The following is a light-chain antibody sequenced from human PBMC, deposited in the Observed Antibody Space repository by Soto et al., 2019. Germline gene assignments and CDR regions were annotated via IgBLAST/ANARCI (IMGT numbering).Light chain of an antibody. CDR1: SSDVGGYNY. J-gene: IGLJ1*01. CDR2: DVN. CDR3: CSYAGTYSYYV. Sequence: QSARTQPRSVSGSPGQSVTISCTGTSSDVGGYNYVSWYQQHPGKAPKLMIYDVNKRPSGVPDRFSGSKSGNTASLTISGLQAEDEADYYCCSYAGTYSYYVFGTGTKLTVL. V-gene: IGLV2-11*01.